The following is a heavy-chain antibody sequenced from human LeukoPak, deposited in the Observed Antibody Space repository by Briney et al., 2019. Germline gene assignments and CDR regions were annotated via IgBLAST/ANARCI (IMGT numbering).Heavy chain of an antibody. CDR2: INWNGGST. V-gene: IGHV3-20*04. CDR1: GFTFDDYG. Sequence: GGSLRLSCAASGFTFDDYGMSWVRQAPGKGLEWVSGINWNGGSTGYADSVKGRFTISRDNSKNTLYLQMNSLRAEDTAVYYCAKQDGVAAFSLDWGQGTLVTVSS. D-gene: IGHD3-9*01. CDR3: AKQDGVAAFSLD. J-gene: IGHJ4*02.